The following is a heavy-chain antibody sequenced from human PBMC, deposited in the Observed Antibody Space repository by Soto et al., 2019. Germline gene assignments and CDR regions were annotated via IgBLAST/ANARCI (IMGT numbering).Heavy chain of an antibody. Sequence: QVQLQESGPGLVTPSQTLSPTFTVSGAYLDGSDFYWSWIRQPPGEGRQWIGHIYYSGSTYYNSSLKCLLTISVDTSKNAFYLSLTSVTAADTAVYYWARFGITAPQPPYLDLCGRGTLITVSS. CDR1: GAYLDGSDFY. CDR3: ARFGITAPQPPYLDL. V-gene: IGHV4-30-4*01. J-gene: IGHJ2*01. D-gene: IGHD2-15*01. CDR2: IYYSGST.